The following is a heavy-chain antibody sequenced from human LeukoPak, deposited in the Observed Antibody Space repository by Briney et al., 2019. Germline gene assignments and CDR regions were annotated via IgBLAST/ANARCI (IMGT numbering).Heavy chain of an antibody. V-gene: IGHV3-21*01. Sequence: GGSLRLSCAASGFTLSSYSMNWVRQATGGGLEWVSSISSSGSYIFHADSVKGRFTISRDNAKNSLYLQMNSLRAEDTAVYYCAREGPINNGDLDYWGQGTLVTVSA. J-gene: IGHJ4*02. CDR2: ISSSGSYI. CDR1: GFTLSSYS. D-gene: IGHD1/OR15-1a*01. CDR3: AREGPINNGDLDY.